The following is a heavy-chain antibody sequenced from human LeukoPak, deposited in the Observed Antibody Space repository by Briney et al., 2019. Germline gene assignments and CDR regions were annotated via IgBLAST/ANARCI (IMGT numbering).Heavy chain of an antibody. CDR3: ARDSTLSNY. D-gene: IGHD3-16*01. CDR2: IKYDGSET. J-gene: IGHJ4*02. Sequence: PGGSLRLSCAASGLTFSSYWMTWVRQAPGKGLEWVATIKYDGSETYYVDSVWGRFSISRDNAKNSLYLQMNSLSAEDTAVYYCARDSTLSNYWGQGTLVTVSS. V-gene: IGHV3-7*04. CDR1: GLTFSSYW.